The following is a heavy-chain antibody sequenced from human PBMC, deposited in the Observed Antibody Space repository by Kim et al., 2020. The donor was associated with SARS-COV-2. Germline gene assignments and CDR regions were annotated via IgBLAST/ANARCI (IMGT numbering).Heavy chain of an antibody. Sequence: AQKFQGRVTMTRDTSISTAYMELSRLRSDDTAVYYCARDFTAGTTVWFDPWGQGTLVTVSS. V-gene: IGHV1-2*02. CDR3: ARDFTAGTTVWFDP. D-gene: IGHD1-7*01. J-gene: IGHJ5*02.